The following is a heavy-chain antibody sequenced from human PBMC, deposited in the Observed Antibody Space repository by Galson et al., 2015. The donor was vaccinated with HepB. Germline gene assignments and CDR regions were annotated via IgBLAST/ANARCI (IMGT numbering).Heavy chain of an antibody. Sequence: SETLSLTCTVSGGSISSYYWSWIRQPPGKGLEWIGYIYYSGSTNYNPSLKSRVTISVDTSKNQFSLKLSSVTAADTAVYYCARDRPSVFSWYYYGMDVWGQGTTVTVSS. CDR2: IYYSGST. CDR1: GGSISSYY. CDR3: ARDRPSVFSWYYYGMDV. J-gene: IGHJ6*02. V-gene: IGHV4-59*01. D-gene: IGHD3-9*01.